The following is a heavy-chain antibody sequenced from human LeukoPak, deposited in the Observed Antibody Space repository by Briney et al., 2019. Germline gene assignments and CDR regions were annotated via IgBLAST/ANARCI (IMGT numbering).Heavy chain of an antibody. CDR3: ARGSTAVAGTGPLYYFDY. Sequence: ASVKVSCKASGGTFSSYAISWVRQAPGQGLEWMGGIIPIFGTANYAQKFQGRVTITTDESTSTAYMELSSLRAEDTAVYYCARGSTAVAGTGPLYYFDYWGQGTLVTVSS. CDR1: GGTFSSYA. D-gene: IGHD6-19*01. V-gene: IGHV1-69*05. J-gene: IGHJ4*02. CDR2: IIPIFGTA.